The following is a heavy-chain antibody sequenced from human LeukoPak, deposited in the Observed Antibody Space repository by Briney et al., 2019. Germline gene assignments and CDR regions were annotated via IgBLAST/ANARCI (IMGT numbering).Heavy chain of an antibody. J-gene: IGHJ3*02. Sequence: PSETLSLTCIASGGSISGYYWSWIRQPPGKGLEYIGHISYTGTTNYNPSLKSRITISVDTSKNQFSLKLSSVTAADTAVYYCASHDYGGNLGAFDIWGQGTMVTVSS. CDR1: GGSISGYY. CDR2: ISYTGTT. CDR3: ASHDYGGNLGAFDI. D-gene: IGHD4-23*01. V-gene: IGHV4-59*08.